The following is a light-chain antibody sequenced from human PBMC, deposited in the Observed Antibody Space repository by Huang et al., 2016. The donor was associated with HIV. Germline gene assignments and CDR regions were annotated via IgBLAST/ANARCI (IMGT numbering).Light chain of an antibody. CDR3: QQYYSAPQT. J-gene: IGKJ2*01. V-gene: IGKV4-1*01. CDR2: WAS. CDR1: QSILYTSNSKNH. Sequence: DIVMTQSPDSLAVSLGERATINCKSSQSILYTSNSKNHLDWYQQRPGQPPKMLIYWASTRESGVPDRFSGSGSETDYTLTIRSLQAEDVAVYYCQQYYSAPQTFGQGTRLEIK.